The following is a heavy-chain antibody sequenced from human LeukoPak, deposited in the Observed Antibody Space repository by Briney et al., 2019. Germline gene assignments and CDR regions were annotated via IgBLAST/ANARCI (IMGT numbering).Heavy chain of an antibody. CDR3: TSRGGAAAGLY. V-gene: IGHV3-53*01. Sequence: GGSLRLSCAASGFTVSSNYMSWVRQAPGKGLEWVSVIYSGGSTYYADSVKGRFTISRDNSKNTLYLQMNSLRAEDTAVYYCTSRGGAAAGLYWGQGTLVTVSS. J-gene: IGHJ4*02. D-gene: IGHD6-13*01. CDR1: GFTVSSNY. CDR2: IYSGGST.